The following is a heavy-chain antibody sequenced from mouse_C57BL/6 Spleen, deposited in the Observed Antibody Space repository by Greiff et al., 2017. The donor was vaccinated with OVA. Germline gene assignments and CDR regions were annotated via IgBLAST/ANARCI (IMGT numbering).Heavy chain of an antibody. CDR1: GYAFSSSW. CDR3: ARIYDSHYVDY. J-gene: IGHJ2*01. D-gene: IGHD2-3*01. V-gene: IGHV1-82*01. Sequence: QVQLQQSGPELVKPGASVKISCKASGYAFSSSWMNWVKQRPGKGLEWIGRIYPGDGDTNYNGTFKGKATLTADKSSSTAYIQLSSLTSEDSAVYFCARIYDSHYVDYRGQGTTLTVSS. CDR2: IYPGDGDT.